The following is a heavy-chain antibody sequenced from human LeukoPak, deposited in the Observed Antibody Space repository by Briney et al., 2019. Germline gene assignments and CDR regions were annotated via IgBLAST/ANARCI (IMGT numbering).Heavy chain of an antibody. CDR3: ARDQVRGSSSSYS. CDR2: IYSGGST. D-gene: IGHD6-6*01. CDR1: GFTVSSNY. Sequence: GGSLRLSCAASGFTVSSNYMSWVRQAPGKGLEWVSVIYSGGSTYYADSVKGRFTISRDNSKNTLYLQMNSLRAEDTAVYYCARDQVRGSSSSYSWGQGTLVTVSS. V-gene: IGHV3-53*01. J-gene: IGHJ4*02.